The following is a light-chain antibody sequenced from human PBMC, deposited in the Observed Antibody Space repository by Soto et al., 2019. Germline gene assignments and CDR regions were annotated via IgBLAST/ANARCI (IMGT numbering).Light chain of an antibody. CDR2: EVS. CDR1: SSDVGGYNY. CDR3: SSYGGSNNYV. J-gene: IGLJ1*01. V-gene: IGLV2-8*01. Sequence: QSALTQPPSASGSPGQSVTISCTGTSSDVGGYNYVSWYQHHPGKAPKLMIYEVSKRPSGVPDRFSGSKSGNTASLTVSGLQAEDEADYYCSSYGGSNNYVFGAGTKVTAL.